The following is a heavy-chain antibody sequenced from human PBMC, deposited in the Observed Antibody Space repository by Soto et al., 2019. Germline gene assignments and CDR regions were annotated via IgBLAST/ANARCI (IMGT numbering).Heavy chain of an antibody. Sequence: QVQLVQSGAEVKKPESSVKVSCKAPGGTFSTYALSWVRQAPGQGLEWMSGIIPMFGTANYAQRFQDRVTITANESTNTVYMELSSLRSEDTAVYFCASGILLWLRRINNGYSGWGQGTLVTVSS. CDR2: IIPMFGTA. J-gene: IGHJ4*02. D-gene: IGHD5-12*01. CDR1: GGTFSTYA. V-gene: IGHV1-69*12. CDR3: ASGILLWLRRINNGYSG.